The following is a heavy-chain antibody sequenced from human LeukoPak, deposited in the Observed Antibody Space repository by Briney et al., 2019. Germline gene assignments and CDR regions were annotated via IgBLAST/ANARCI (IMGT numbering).Heavy chain of an antibody. CDR1: GGSFSGYY. D-gene: IGHD5-18*01. J-gene: IGHJ4*02. CDR2: INHSGST. CDR3: ARGALGTAMSRFDY. V-gene: IGHV4-34*01. Sequence: SETLSLTCAVYGGSFSGYYWSWIRQSPGKGLEWIGEINHSGSTNYNPSLKSRVTISADTSKNQMSLKLSSVTAADAAVYYCARGALGTAMSRFDYWGQGTLVTVSS.